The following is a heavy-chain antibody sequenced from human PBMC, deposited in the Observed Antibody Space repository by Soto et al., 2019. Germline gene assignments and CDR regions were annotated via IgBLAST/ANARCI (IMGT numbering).Heavy chain of an antibody. J-gene: IGHJ6*02. CDR2: IIPIFGTA. D-gene: IGHD1-1*01. CDR3: ARCNWNAHYGMDV. V-gene: IGHV1-69*13. Sequence: SVKVSCKASGGTFSSYAISWVRQAPGQGLEWMGGIIPIFGTANYAQKFQGRVTITADESTSTAYMELSSLRSEDTAVYYCARCNWNAHYGMDVWGQGTTVTVSS. CDR1: GGTFSSYA.